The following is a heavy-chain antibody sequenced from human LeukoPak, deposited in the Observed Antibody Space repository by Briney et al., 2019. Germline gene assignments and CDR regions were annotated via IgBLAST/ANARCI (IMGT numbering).Heavy chain of an antibody. J-gene: IGHJ4*02. Sequence: ASVKVSRKASGYTFTDYYMHWVRQAPGQGLEWMGWINPNTGGTNYAQKFQGRITMTRDTSISTAYMELISLRSDDTAVYYCARSAGYCSTTDCRPGTFDYWGQGTLVTVSS. D-gene: IGHD2-2*03. CDR2: INPNTGGT. CDR1: GYTFTDYY. CDR3: ARSAGYCSTTDCRPGTFDY. V-gene: IGHV1-2*02.